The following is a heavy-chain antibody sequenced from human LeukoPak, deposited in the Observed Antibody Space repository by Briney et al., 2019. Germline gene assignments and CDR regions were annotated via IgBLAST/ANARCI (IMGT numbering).Heavy chain of an antibody. D-gene: IGHD5-12*01. CDR1: GYSYTSYW. Sequence: GESLKISCKGSGYSYTSYWIGWVRQMPGKGLEWMGIIYPGDSDTRYSPSFQGQVTISADKSISTAYLQWSSLKASDTAKYYCARQVSVDSGYEDAFDIWGQGTMVTVSS. CDR3: ARQVSVDSGYEDAFDI. V-gene: IGHV5-51*01. CDR2: IYPGDSDT. J-gene: IGHJ3*02.